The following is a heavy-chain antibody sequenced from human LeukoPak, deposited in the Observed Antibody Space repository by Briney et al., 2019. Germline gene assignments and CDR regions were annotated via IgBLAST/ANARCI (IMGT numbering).Heavy chain of an antibody. CDR1: GFTFSSYE. CDR3: AKVDDYGDYSFDY. D-gene: IGHD4-17*01. Sequence: GGSLRLSCAASGFTFSSYEMNWVRQAPGKGLEWVSAISGSGGSTYYADSVKGRFTISRDKSKNTLYLQMNSLRAEDTAVYYCAKVDDYGDYSFDYWGQGTLVTVSS. CDR2: ISGSGGST. V-gene: IGHV3-23*01. J-gene: IGHJ4*02.